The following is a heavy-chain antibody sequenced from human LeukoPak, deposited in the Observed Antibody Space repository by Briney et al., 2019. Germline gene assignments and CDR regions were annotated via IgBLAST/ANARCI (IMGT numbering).Heavy chain of an antibody. CDR1: GFSFGTHG. CDR2: ITGSGTYI. V-gene: IGHV3-21*01. CDR3: DRDGLDTVTNRGDFYHRLDV. J-gene: IGHJ6*02. D-gene: IGHD3-3*01. Sequence: GRSLRLSCAASGFSFGTHGMNWVRQAPGQGLEWVSYITGSGTYIHYADSVKGRFTISRDNAKESLYLQMKSLRAEDTAVYYCDRDGLDTVTNRGDFYHRLDVWGQGTTVTVAS.